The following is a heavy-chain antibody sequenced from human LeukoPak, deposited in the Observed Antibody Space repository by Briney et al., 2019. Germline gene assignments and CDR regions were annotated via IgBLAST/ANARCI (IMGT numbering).Heavy chain of an antibody. CDR3: ARDMGPDAFDI. J-gene: IGHJ3*02. Sequence: GGSLRLSCAASGFTFSTYEMNWVRQAPGKGLEWVSYISSRGSAIYYADSVKGRFTISRDIAKTSLYLQMNSLRAEDTAIYYCARDMGPDAFDIWGQGTMVTVSS. CDR2: ISSRGSAI. D-gene: IGHD1-26*01. CDR1: GFTFSTYE. V-gene: IGHV3-48*03.